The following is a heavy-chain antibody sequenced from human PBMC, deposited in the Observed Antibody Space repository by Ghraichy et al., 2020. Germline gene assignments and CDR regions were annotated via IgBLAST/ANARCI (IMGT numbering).Heavy chain of an antibody. J-gene: IGHJ6*02. Sequence: SETLSLTCTVSGGSISSSSYYWGWIRQPPGKGLEWIGSIYYSGSSYYNPSLKSRVTISVDTSKNQFSLKLSSVTAADTAVYYCARQDISGWGVYYYYGMDVWGQGTTVTVSS. CDR1: GGSISSSSYY. CDR3: ARQDISGWGVYYYYGMDV. CDR2: IYYSGSS. D-gene: IGHD6-19*01. V-gene: IGHV4-39*01.